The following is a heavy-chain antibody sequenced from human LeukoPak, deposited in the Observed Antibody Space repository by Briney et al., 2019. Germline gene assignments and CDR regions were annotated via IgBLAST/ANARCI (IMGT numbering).Heavy chain of an antibody. CDR1: DFLFSSYA. Sequence: GGSLRLSCAASDFLFSSYAMNWVRQAPGKGLEWVSVIGASGSSTYYADSVKGRFTISRDNSKTTLYLQMNSLRAEDTVVYYCARGLSSVNDAFDIWGQGTMVTVSS. J-gene: IGHJ3*02. V-gene: IGHV3-23*01. CDR2: IGASGSST. CDR3: ARGLSSVNDAFDI. D-gene: IGHD3-10*01.